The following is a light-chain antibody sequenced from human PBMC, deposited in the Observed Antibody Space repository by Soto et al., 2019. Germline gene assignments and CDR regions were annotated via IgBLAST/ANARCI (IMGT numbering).Light chain of an antibody. Sequence: EIVMTQSPATLSVSPGDGATLSCRASQSVDSNLAWYQQKPGQTPRLLMYGASSRATGIPDRFSGSGSGTDFTLTISRLEPEDFAVYYCQQYGSSRWTFGQGTKV. J-gene: IGKJ1*01. CDR2: GAS. CDR3: QQYGSSRWT. V-gene: IGKV3-20*01. CDR1: QSVDSN.